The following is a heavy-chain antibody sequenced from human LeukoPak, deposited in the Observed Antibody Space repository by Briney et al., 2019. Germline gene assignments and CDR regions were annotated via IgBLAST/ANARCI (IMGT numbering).Heavy chain of an antibody. CDR3: ARPKSVAQFDAFDI. Sequence: GASVKVSCKASGGTFSSYTISWVRQAPGQGLEWMGRIIPILGIANYAQKFQGRVTITADKSTSTAYMELSSLRSEDTAVYYCARPKSVAQFDAFDIWGQGTMVTVSS. J-gene: IGHJ3*02. CDR2: IIPILGIA. V-gene: IGHV1-69*02. CDR1: GGTFSSYT. D-gene: IGHD5-24*01.